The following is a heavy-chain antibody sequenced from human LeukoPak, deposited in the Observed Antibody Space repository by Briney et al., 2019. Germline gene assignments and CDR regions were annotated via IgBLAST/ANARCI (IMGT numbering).Heavy chain of an antibody. J-gene: IGHJ4*02. Sequence: GSLRLSCAASGFTFSSYSVNWLRQPPGKGLEWIGEINHSGSTNYNPSLKSRVTISVDTSKNQFSLKLSSVTAADTAVYYCAIPNNLAAAGTWGYWGQGTLVTVSS. CDR3: AIPNNLAAAGTWGY. CDR2: INHSGST. D-gene: IGHD6-13*01. CDR1: GFTFSSYS. V-gene: IGHV4-34*08.